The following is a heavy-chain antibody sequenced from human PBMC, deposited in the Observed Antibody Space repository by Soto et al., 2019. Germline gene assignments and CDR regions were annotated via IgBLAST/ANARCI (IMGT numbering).Heavy chain of an antibody. CDR2: IRHHNGST. V-gene: IGHV1-18*04. Sequence: GASVMISCKSSVYTFTGYYIDWVRQAPGQGLGWMGWIRHHNGSTNYAQKFQGRVTITTATSTSTAYMELRSLRSDDTAVYYCARDPYYGSGSYYNVGNWFDPWGQGTLVTVSS. J-gene: IGHJ5*02. CDR1: VYTFTGYY. CDR3: ARDPYYGSGSYYNVGNWFDP. D-gene: IGHD3-10*01.